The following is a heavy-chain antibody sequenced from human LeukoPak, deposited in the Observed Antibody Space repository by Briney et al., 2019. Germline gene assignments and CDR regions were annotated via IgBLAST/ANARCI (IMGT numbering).Heavy chain of an antibody. Sequence: ASAKVSCKVSGYTLTELSMHWVRQAPGKGLEWMGGFDPEDGETIYAQKFQGRVTMTEDTSTDTAYMELSSLRSEDTAVYYCATGPASEVLRYFDWLTTASFGVDVWGQGTTVTVSS. CDR1: GYTLTELS. D-gene: IGHD3-9*01. V-gene: IGHV1-24*01. J-gene: IGHJ6*02. CDR3: ATGPASEVLRYFDWLTTASFGVDV. CDR2: FDPEDGET.